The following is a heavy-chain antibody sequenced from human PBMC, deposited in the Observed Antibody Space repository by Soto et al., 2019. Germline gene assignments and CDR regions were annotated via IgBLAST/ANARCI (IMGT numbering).Heavy chain of an antibody. D-gene: IGHD6-19*01. V-gene: IGHV1-69*12. CDR2: IIPIFGTA. Sequence: QVQLVQSGAEVKKPGSSVKVSCKASRGTFNTYAFSWVRQAPGQGLEWMGGIIPIFGTANYAQKFQDRVTITADESKSTTYMELSILRSEDTAVYYCTRVKAVAANWFDPWGQGTLVTLSS. CDR1: RGTFNTYA. CDR3: TRVKAVAANWFDP. J-gene: IGHJ5*02.